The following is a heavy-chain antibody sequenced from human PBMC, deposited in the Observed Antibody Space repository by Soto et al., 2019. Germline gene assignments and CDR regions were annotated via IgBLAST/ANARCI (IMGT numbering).Heavy chain of an antibody. CDR2: ISSSSSYT. CDR3: ARAFSEKYYDFWSGYSGAFDY. V-gene: IGHV3-11*06. Sequence: QVQLVESGGGLVKPGGSLRLSCAASGFTFSDYYMSWIRQAPGKGLEWVSYISSSSSYTNYADSVKGRFTISRDNAKNSLYLQMNSLRAEDTAVYYCARAFSEKYYDFWSGYSGAFDYWGQGTLVTVSS. J-gene: IGHJ4*02. CDR1: GFTFSDYY. D-gene: IGHD3-3*01.